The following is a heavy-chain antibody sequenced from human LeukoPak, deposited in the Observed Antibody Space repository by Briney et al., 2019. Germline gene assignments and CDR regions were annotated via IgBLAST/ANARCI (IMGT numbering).Heavy chain of an antibody. CDR3: ARVRGSSWYGLGDYYYGMDV. CDR1: GGTFSSYA. CDR2: IIPIFGTA. J-gene: IGHJ6*02. D-gene: IGHD6-13*01. Sequence: VASVKVSCKASGGTFSSYAISWVRQAPGQGLEWMGGIIPIFGTANYAQKFQGRVTITADESTSTAYMELSSLGSEDTAVYYCARVRGSSWYGLGDYYYGMDVWGQGTTVTVSS. V-gene: IGHV1-69*13.